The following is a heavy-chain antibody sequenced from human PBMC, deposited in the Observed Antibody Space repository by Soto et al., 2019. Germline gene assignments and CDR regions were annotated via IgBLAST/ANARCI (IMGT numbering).Heavy chain of an antibody. D-gene: IGHD6-13*01. V-gene: IGHV4-38-2*01. CDR1: GYSISSGYY. CDR2: IYHSGST. CDR3: ARSRVSSWYPRYFQH. J-gene: IGHJ1*01. Sequence: PSETLSLTCAVSGYSISSGYYWGWIRQPPGKGLEWIGSIYHSGSTYYNPSLKSRVTISVDTSKSQFSLKLSSVTAADTAVYYCARSRVSSWYPRYFQHWGQGTLVTVSS.